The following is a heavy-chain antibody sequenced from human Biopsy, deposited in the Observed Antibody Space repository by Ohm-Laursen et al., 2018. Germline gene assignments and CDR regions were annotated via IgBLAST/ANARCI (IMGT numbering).Heavy chain of an antibody. V-gene: IGHV4-59*11. Sequence: PSDTLSLTCTVSGASLSSHYWSWIRQPPGKGLEWLGYFYGSGNTYYNPSLKSRVTISVDPSKNQFSLKLNAVTAADTAVYYCAKGITVYGVVLPYYFDDWGQGTLVTVSS. CDR1: GASLSSHY. J-gene: IGHJ4*02. D-gene: IGHD3-3*01. CDR2: FYGSGNT. CDR3: AKGITVYGVVLPYYFDD.